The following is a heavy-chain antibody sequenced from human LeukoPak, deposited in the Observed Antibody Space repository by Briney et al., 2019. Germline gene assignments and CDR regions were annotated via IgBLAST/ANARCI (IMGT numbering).Heavy chain of an antibody. Sequence: SETLSLTCTVSGGSISSYYWSWIRQPPGKGLEWIGYIYYSGSTNYNPSLKSRVTISVDTSKNQFSLKLSSVTAADTAVYYCARSLSWTGYYFDYWGQGTLVTVSS. D-gene: IGHD1-14*01. CDR3: ARSLSWTGYYFDY. CDR1: GGSISSYY. J-gene: IGHJ4*02. CDR2: IYYSGST. V-gene: IGHV4-59*08.